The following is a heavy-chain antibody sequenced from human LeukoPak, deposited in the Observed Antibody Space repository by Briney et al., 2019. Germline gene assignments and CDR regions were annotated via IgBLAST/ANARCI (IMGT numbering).Heavy chain of an antibody. J-gene: IGHJ2*01. Sequence: SVKVSCKASGGTFSSYAISWVRQAPGQGPEWMGRIIPIFGTANYAQKFQGRVTITADKSTGTAYMELSSLRSEDTAVYYCASPAGYYDSSGFHLWGRGTLVTVSS. CDR3: ASPAGYYDSSGFHL. D-gene: IGHD3-22*01. CDR2: IIPIFGTA. V-gene: IGHV1-69*06. CDR1: GGTFSSYA.